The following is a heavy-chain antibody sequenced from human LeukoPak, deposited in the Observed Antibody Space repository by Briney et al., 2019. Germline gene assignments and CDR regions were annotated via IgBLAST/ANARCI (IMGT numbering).Heavy chain of an antibody. CDR3: ANLGGYGSGSYYGIDY. V-gene: IGHV3-30*18. CDR2: ISYDGSNK. Sequence: PGRSLRPSCAASGFTFSSYGVHWVRQAPGKGLEWVAVISYDGSNKYYADSVKGRFTISRDNSKNTLYLQMNSLRAEDSAVYYCANLGGYGSGSYYGIDYWGQGTLVTVSS. D-gene: IGHD3-10*01. J-gene: IGHJ4*02. CDR1: GFTFSSYG.